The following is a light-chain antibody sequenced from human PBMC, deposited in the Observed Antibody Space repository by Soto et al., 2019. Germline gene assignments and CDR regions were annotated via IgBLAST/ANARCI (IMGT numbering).Light chain of an antibody. CDR2: GVN. J-gene: IGLJ1*01. CDR1: SSEVGGYNY. CDR3: SSYAGSNILYV. V-gene: IGLV2-8*01. Sequence: QSLLTQPPSASGSPGQSVTISCTGTSSEVGGYNYVSWYQQHPGKAPQLVIYGVNKRASGVPDRFSGSKSGNTASLTVSGLQAEDEADYYCSSYAGSNILYVFGAGTKVTVL.